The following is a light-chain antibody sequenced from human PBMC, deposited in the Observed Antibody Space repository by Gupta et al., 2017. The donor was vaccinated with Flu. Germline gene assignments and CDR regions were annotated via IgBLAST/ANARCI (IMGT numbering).Light chain of an antibody. CDR2: EVS. CDR1: DVGGYDY. CDR3: SSYTRISSTLGVL. J-gene: IGLJ2*01. Sequence: DVGGYDYVSWYQQHPGKAPRLIIYEVSARPSGISDRFSGSKSGNTASLTISGLQAEDEADYFCSSYTRISSTLGVLFGGGTRLTVL. V-gene: IGLV2-14*03.